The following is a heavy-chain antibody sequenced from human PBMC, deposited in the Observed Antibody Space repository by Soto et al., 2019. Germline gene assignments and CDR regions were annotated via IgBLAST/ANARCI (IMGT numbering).Heavy chain of an antibody. J-gene: IGHJ5*02. D-gene: IGHD2-8*01. CDR2: ISNSGGET. CDR3: AKGSAPNPPNFFVP. V-gene: IGHV3-23*01. Sequence: EVQLSESGGGPVQPGGSLRLSCAASGVTFGNHAMSWVRQAPGRGLEWVSVISNSGGETYYADSVKGRFTISRDNSQNTLFMQMNSLRAEDTAVYYCAKGSAPNPPNFFVPWGQGTLVTVSS. CDR1: GVTFGNHA.